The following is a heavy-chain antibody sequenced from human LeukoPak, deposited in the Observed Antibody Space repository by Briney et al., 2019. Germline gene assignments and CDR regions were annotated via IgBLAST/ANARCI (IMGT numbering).Heavy chain of an antibody. V-gene: IGHV4-30-4*01. J-gene: IGHJ4*02. Sequence: PSQTLSLTCTVSGGSISSGDYYWGWIRQPPGTGLEWIGYIYYSGSTYYNPSLKSRVTISVDTSKNQFSLKLSSVTAADTAVYYCASTIKYSRSQYFDYWGQGTLVTVSS. D-gene: IGHD1-26*01. CDR1: GGSISSGDYY. CDR2: IYYSGST. CDR3: ASTIKYSRSQYFDY.